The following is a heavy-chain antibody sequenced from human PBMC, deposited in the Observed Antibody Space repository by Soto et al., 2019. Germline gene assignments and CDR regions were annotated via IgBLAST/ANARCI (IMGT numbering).Heavy chain of an antibody. J-gene: IGHJ4*02. CDR3: AKGENDYYGSGTFFDY. D-gene: IGHD3-10*01. Sequence: EVKLLESGGGLVNPGGSLRLSCAASGFTFSSDAMSWVRQAPGKGLEWVSGISGSGRTTCYADSVKGRFIISRDNSNNTLFLQMNRLRVEDTAIYYCAKGENDYYGSGTFFDYWGQGTLVPVSS. V-gene: IGHV3-23*01. CDR1: GFTFSSDA. CDR2: ISGSGRTT.